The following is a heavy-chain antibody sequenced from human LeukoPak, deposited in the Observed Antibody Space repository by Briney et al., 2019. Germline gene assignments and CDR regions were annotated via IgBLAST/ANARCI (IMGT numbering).Heavy chain of an antibody. CDR3: ARDGGGEYQLLYYFDY. Sequence: PGGSLRLSCAASGFTFSSYWMSWVRQAPGKELEWVANIKQDGSEKYYVDSVKGRFTISRDNAKNSLYLQMNSLRAEDTAVYYCARDGGGEYQLLYYFDYWGQGTLVNVSS. V-gene: IGHV3-7*01. CDR2: IKQDGSEK. D-gene: IGHD2-2*01. J-gene: IGHJ4*02. CDR1: GFTFSSYW.